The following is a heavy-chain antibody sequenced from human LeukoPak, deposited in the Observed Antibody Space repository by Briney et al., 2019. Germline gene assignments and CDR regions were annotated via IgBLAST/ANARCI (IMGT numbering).Heavy chain of an antibody. CDR1: GGTFSSYA. CDR3: ARVGTYYYDPAFDY. CDR2: IIPILGIA. J-gene: IGHJ4*02. Sequence: SVKLSCKASGGTFSSYAISWVRQAPGQGLEWMGRIIPILGIANYAQKFQGRVTITADKSTSTAYMELNSLRSEDTAVYYCARVGTYYYDPAFDYWGQGTLVTVPS. D-gene: IGHD3-22*01. V-gene: IGHV1-69*04.